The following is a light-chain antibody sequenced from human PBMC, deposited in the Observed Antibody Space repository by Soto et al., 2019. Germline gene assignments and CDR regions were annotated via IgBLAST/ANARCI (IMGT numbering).Light chain of an antibody. CDR3: QQLNSYPPMYT. CDR2: AAS. Sequence: DIQLTQSPPCLSASVGERVTITCRASQGISSYLAWFQQKPGEAPKLLIYAASTLQSGVPSRFSGSGSGTEFTLTISSLQPEDYATYYCQQLNSYPPMYTFGQGTKLEIK. CDR1: QGISSY. V-gene: IGKV1-9*01. J-gene: IGKJ2*01.